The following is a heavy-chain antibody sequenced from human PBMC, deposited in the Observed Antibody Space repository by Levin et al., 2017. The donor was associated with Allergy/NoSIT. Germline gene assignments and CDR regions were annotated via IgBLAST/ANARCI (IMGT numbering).Heavy chain of an antibody. Sequence: SCTVSGGSISSYYWSWIRQPAGKGLEWIGRIYTSGSTNYNPSLKSRVTMSVDTSKNQFSLKLSSVTAADTAVYYCARAYLTPYYYYGMDVWGQGTTVTVSS. V-gene: IGHV4-4*07. CDR2: IYTSGST. CDR1: GGSISSYY. CDR3: ARAYLTPYYYYGMDV. J-gene: IGHJ6*02.